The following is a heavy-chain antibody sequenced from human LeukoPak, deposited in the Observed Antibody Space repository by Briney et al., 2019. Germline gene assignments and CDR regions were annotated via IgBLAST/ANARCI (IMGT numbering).Heavy chain of an antibody. J-gene: IGHJ6*03. CDR1: GGSISSYY. Sequence: PPETPSPSCTVSGGSISSYYWSWIRQPPGKGLEWIGYIYYSGSTNYNPSLKSRVTISVDTSKNQFSLKLSSVTAADTAVYYCASVGIYSPGIYSYYIDVWGKGTMVTVSS. D-gene: IGHD1-26*01. CDR2: IYYSGST. CDR3: ASVGIYSPGIYSYYIDV. V-gene: IGHV4-59*01.